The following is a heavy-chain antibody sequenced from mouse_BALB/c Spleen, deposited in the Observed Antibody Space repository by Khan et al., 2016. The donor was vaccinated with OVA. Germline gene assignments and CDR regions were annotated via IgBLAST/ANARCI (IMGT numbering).Heavy chain of an antibody. D-gene: IGHD3-1*01. CDR3: ARKSTRASY. CDR2: INPSSGYT. J-gene: IGHJ2*01. CDR1: GYTFTSYT. V-gene: IGHV1-4*01. Sequence: QVRLQQPGAELVKPGASVKMSCKASGYTFTSYTMHWVKQRPGQGLEWIGYINPSSGYTKYNQKFKDKATLTADKSSSTAYMQLSSLTSEDSAVYYCARKSTRASYWGQGTTLTVSS.